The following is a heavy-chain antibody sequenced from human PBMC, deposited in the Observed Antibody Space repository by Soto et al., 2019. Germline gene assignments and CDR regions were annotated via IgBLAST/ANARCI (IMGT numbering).Heavy chain of an antibody. CDR2: ISGSGGST. V-gene: IGHV3-23*01. J-gene: IGHJ4*02. D-gene: IGHD3-16*01. CDR1: GFTFSSYA. Sequence: GGSLRLSCAASGFTFSSYAMSWVRQAPGKGLEWVSAISGSGGSTYYADSVKGRFTISRDNSKNTLYLQMNSLRAEDTAVYYCAKDSVGLRLGELTLDYWGQGTLVTVSS. CDR3: AKDSVGLRLGELTLDY.